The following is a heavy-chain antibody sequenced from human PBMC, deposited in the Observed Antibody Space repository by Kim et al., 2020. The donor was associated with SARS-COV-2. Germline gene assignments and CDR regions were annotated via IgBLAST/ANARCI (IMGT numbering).Heavy chain of an antibody. CDR3: ARDMAP. D-gene: IGHD3-10*01. CDR2: GRKK. Sequence: GRKKSYADTVKGRFTIPRDNSKTTLYLQMNSLRAEETAVYYCARDMAPWGQGTLVTVSS. V-gene: IGHV3-33*01. J-gene: IGHJ5*02.